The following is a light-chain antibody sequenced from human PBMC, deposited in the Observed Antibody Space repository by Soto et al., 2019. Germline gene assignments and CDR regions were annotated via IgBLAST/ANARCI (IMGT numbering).Light chain of an antibody. CDR2: DTS. Sequence: EFVLTQSPATLSLSPGDTATLSCRASQSVSSYSAWYQQKPGQAPRLLIYDTSNRATGIPARFSGSGSGTDFTLTISGXXXXXXXXYYCQQRYNWQYTFGLGTRLEIK. CDR1: QSVSSY. CDR3: QQRYNWQYT. V-gene: IGKV3-11*01. J-gene: IGKJ2*01.